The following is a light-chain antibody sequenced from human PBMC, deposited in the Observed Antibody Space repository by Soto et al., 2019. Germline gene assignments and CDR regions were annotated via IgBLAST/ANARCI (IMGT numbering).Light chain of an antibody. J-gene: IGLJ2*01. Sequence: QSVLTQPPSVSAAPGQTVTISCSGSSSDIGSNYVSWYQQLPGTAPKLLIYENDKRPSGIPDRFSGSKSGTSGTLAITGLQTGDEADYYCATWDSSLSVGVFGGGTKLTVL. CDR2: END. CDR3: ATWDSSLSVGV. V-gene: IGLV1-51*01. CDR1: SSDIGSNY.